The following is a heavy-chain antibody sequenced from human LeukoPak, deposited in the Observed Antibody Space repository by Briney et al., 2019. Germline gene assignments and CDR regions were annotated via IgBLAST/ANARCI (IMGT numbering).Heavy chain of an antibody. Sequence: SETLSLTCTVSGGSISSGGYYWSWIRQPPGKGLEWIGYIYHSGSTYYNPSLKSRVTISVDRSKNQFSLKLSSVTAADTAVYYCARLSGSDTLGGYYDSSGYPTNDAFDIWGQGTMVTVSS. CDR1: GGSISSGGYY. CDR3: ARLSGSDTLGGYYDSSGYPTNDAFDI. D-gene: IGHD3-22*01. CDR2: IYHSGST. J-gene: IGHJ3*02. V-gene: IGHV4-30-2*01.